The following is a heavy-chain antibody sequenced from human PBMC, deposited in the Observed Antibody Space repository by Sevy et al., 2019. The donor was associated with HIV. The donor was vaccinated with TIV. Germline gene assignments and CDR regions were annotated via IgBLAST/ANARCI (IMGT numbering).Heavy chain of an antibody. CDR1: GFTFSSYA. J-gene: IGHJ4*02. V-gene: IGHV3-23*01. CDR3: AKDWNDYGPLFVDY. Sequence: GGSLRLSCAASGFTFSSYAMSWVRQAPGKGLEWASAFSGGGGSTNYPDSVKGRFTISRDNSMNTLYLQMNSLRAEDTAVYYCAKDWNDYGPLFVDYWGQGTLVTVSS. CDR2: FSGGGGST. D-gene: IGHD1-1*01.